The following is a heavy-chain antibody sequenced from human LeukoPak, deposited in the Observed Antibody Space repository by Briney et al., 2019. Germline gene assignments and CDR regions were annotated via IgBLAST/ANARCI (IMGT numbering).Heavy chain of an antibody. CDR3: AKGELLLSVSDF. D-gene: IGHD2-15*01. Sequence: GGSLRLSCATSGFTFSSYVMSWVRQGPGKGLEWVSGISVSGAGTYYADSVKGRFTISRDNSKNTLYLQMNSLRAEDTAVYYCAKGELLLSVSDFWGQGTLVTVSS. J-gene: IGHJ4*02. CDR2: ISVSGAGT. CDR1: GFTFSSYV. V-gene: IGHV3-23*01.